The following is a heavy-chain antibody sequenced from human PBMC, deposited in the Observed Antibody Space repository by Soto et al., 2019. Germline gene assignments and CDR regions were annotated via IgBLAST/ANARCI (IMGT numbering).Heavy chain of an antibody. CDR1: GCTFSSYS. CDR2: ISSSSSYI. D-gene: IGHD2-8*01. Sequence: EVQLVESGGGLVKPGGSLRLSCAASGCTFSSYSMNWVRQAPRKGLEWVSSISSSSSYIYYADSVKGRFTISRDNAKNSLYLQMNSLGAEDTAVYYCARVGMVYASGWFDPWGQGTLVTVSS. V-gene: IGHV3-21*01. J-gene: IGHJ5*02. CDR3: ARVGMVYASGWFDP.